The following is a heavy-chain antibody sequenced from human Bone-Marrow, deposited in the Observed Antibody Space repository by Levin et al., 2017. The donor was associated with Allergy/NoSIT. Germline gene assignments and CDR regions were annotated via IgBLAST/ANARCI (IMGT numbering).Heavy chain of an antibody. Sequence: VSGPTLVKPTQTLSLTCTVSGLSLNTHGVGVAWIRQPPGEALEWLALIYWDDDKRFRSSLRDRIRITKDTSKNQVVFTLTDMDPADTATYYCAHRRIASAGSHFDFWGQGILVTVAS. D-gene: IGHD6-25*01. J-gene: IGHJ4*02. V-gene: IGHV2-5*02. CDR3: AHRRIASAGSHFDF. CDR2: IYWDDDK. CDR1: GLSLNTHGVG.